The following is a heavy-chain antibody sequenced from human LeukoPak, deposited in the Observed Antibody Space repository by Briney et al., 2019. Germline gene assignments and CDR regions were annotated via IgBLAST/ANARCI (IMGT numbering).Heavy chain of an antibody. D-gene: IGHD3-3*01. CDR3: ARVGITIFGVVISRHLDY. J-gene: IGHJ4*02. CDR2: ISAYNGNT. CDR1: GYTFTSYG. Sequence: GASVKVSCTASGYTFTSYGISWVRQAPGQGLEWMGWISAYNGNTNYAQKLQGRVTMTTDTSTSTAYMELRSLRSDDTAVYYCARVGITIFGVVISRHLDYWGQGTLVTVSS. V-gene: IGHV1-18*01.